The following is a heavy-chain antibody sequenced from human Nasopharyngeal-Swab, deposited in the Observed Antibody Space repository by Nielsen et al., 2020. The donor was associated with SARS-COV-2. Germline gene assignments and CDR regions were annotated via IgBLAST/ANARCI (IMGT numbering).Heavy chain of an antibody. V-gene: IGHV5-10-1*01. CDR1: GYSLTSYW. Sequence: GESLKISRQGSGYSLTSYWISLVRQMPGKGLEWMGRIDPSDSYTHYSPSFQGHVTISADKSISTAYLQWSSLKASDTAMYYCAHQGVTGTTGGFDYWGQGTLVTVSS. CDR2: IDPSDSYT. CDR3: AHQGVTGTTGGFDY. J-gene: IGHJ4*02. D-gene: IGHD1-7*01.